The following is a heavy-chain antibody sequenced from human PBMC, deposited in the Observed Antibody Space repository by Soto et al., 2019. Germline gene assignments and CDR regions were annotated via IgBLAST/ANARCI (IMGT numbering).Heavy chain of an antibody. CDR2: ISGSDGKT. V-gene: IGHV3-23*04. D-gene: IGHD3-3*01. CDR1: GFSFGSYA. J-gene: IGHJ4*02. Sequence: EVQLVESGGGLVNPGGSLRLSCAASGFSFGSYALSWVRQAPGKGLEWVSTISGSDGKTFYADSVKGRFSISRDTSQSTLYLQMNSLRADDTAMYYCARWSYLDYWGQGTRVTVSS. CDR3: ARWSYLDY.